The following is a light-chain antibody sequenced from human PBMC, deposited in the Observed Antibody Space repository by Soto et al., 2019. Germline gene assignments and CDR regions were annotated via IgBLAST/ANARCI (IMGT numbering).Light chain of an antibody. J-gene: IGLJ3*02. V-gene: IGLV2-14*03. CDR1: SSDVGTYNY. CDR2: DVS. CDR3: GSYTGSNTRV. Sequence: QSALTQPASVSGSPGQSITISCTGTSSDVGTYNYVSWYQQPPGTATHVMIFDVSNRPSGISNRFSGSKSGNTAPLTICGLQAEEEADNYCGSYTGSNTRVFGGGTKLTVL.